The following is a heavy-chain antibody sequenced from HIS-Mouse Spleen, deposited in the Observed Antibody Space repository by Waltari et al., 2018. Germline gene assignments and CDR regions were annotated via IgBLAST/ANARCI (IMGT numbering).Heavy chain of an antibody. D-gene: IGHD3-3*01. J-gene: IGHJ4*02. V-gene: IGHV3-9*01. CDR2: SSLNSGSI. Sequence: EVQLVESGGGLVQPGRSLRLSCAASGFTFDDYAMHWVRQAPGKGREGVSGSSLNSGSIGYADSVKGRFTISRDNAKNSLYLQMNSLRAEDTALYYCAKDGLLYLNSGGQGTLVTVSS. CDR3: AKDGLLYLNS. CDR1: GFTFDDYA.